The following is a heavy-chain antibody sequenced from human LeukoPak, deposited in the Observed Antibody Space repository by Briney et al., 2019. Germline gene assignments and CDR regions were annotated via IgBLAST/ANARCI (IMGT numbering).Heavy chain of an antibody. V-gene: IGHV4-31*03. Sequence: SETLSLTCTVSGGSISSDGYYWTWIRQHPGKGLEWIGYIYYSGTTYYNPSLESRVTLSVDTSKNQYSLRLSSVTAADTAVYYCARYRDSGGRLAFDIWGQGTMATVSS. CDR3: ARYRDSGGRLAFDI. J-gene: IGHJ3*02. D-gene: IGHD2-15*01. CDR2: IYYSGTT. CDR1: GGSISSDGYY.